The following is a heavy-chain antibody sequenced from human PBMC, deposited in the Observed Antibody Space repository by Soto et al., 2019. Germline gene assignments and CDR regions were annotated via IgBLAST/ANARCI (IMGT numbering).Heavy chain of an antibody. CDR1: GYSFTAFY. J-gene: IGHJ6*03. D-gene: IGHD2-21*01. CDR2: INPNSGGT. CDR3: ARANSIRPYFYNMDV. V-gene: IGHV1-2*02. Sequence: QVRLVQSGAEVEKPGASVKVSCKAAGYSFTAFYIHWVRQARGQGFEWLGWINPNSGGTYYSQKFRARVTLTRDTSISTAYMELTGLSSDDTAVYYCARANSIRPYFYNMDVWGQGTTVTVSS.